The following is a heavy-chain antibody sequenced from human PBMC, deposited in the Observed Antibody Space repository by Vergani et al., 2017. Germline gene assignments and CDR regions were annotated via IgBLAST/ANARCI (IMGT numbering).Heavy chain of an antibody. CDR1: GYTFTSYY. D-gene: IGHD3-22*01. J-gene: IGHJ3*02. CDR2: INPSGGST. CDR3: ARGADYYDSSGYYPDAFDI. Sequence: QVQLVQSGAEVKKPGASVKVSCKASGYTFTSYYMHWVRQAPGQGLEWMGIINPSGGSTSYAQKFQGRVTMSRDTSTSTVYMELSSLRSEDTAVYYCARGADYYDSSGYYPDAFDIWGQGTMVTVSS. V-gene: IGHV1-46*03.